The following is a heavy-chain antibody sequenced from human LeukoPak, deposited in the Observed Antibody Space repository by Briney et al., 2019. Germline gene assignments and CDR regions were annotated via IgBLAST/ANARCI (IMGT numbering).Heavy chain of an antibody. J-gene: IGHJ6*02. CDR3: ARVDIVVVPAAIFPDGMDV. Sequence: ASETLSLTCTVSGVSISSYYWSWIRQPPGKGLEWIGYIYYSGSTNYNPSLKSRVTISVDTSKNQFSLKLSSVTAADTAVYYCARVDIVVVPAAIFPDGMDVWGQGTTVTVSS. CDR1: GVSISSYY. CDR2: IYYSGST. D-gene: IGHD2-2*01. V-gene: IGHV4-59*01.